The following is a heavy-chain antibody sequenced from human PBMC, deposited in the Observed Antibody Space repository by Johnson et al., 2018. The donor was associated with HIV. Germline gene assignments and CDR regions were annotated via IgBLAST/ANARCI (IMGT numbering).Heavy chain of an antibody. CDR3: ARVSHCSGDWCSPRTFDI. V-gene: IGHV3-30*04. CDR2: ISYDGTNK. J-gene: IGHJ3*02. D-gene: IGHD2-21*02. CDR1: GFTFDSYA. Sequence: QVQLVESGGGMVQPGRSLRLSCAPSGFTFDSYAMHWVRQVPGKGLEWVAVISYDGTNKYFADSVKGRFTISRDNSKNMLYLQMNSLRAEDSPTYYCARVSHCSGDWCSPRTFDIWGHGTMVTVSS.